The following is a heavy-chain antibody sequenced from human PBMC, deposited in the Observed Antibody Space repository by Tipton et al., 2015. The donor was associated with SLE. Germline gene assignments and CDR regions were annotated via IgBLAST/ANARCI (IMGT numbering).Heavy chain of an antibody. D-gene: IGHD3-16*02. Sequence: TLSLTCVISGGSISTNSWWSWVQQSPGKGLEWLGQIYHTGSTRHNPSLKSRVTVSVDRSKNQFSLTLYSVTAADTAVYYCARGDDSIWGSYRHPLLWGQGILVTVSS. CDR3: ARGDDSIWGSYRHPLL. CDR2: IYHTGST. V-gene: IGHV4-4*02. J-gene: IGHJ1*01. CDR1: GGSISTNSW.